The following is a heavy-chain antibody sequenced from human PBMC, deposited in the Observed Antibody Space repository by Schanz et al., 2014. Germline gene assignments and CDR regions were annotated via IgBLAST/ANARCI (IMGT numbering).Heavy chain of an antibody. CDR3: TTFNNRDALYI. J-gene: IGHJ3*02. V-gene: IGHV3-15*04. Sequence: EVRLVESGGGLVEPGGSLRLSCSGSGFTFSEVYMSWVRQAPGKGLEWVGRIENNANGATTDYAAPVKGSFTVSSDDSRNTLSLQMNTLRTDDTALYYCTTFNNRDALYIWGQGTMVSVSS. D-gene: IGHD1-20*01. CDR1: GFTFSEVY. CDR2: IENNANGATT.